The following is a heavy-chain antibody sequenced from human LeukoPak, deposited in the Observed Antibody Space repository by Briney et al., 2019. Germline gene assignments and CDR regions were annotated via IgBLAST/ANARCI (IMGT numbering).Heavy chain of an antibody. D-gene: IGHD7-27*01. J-gene: IGHJ4*02. Sequence: SQTLSLTCAISGDSVSSANTAWNWIRQSPSRGLEWLGRTHYRSKWYTDYAVSVRSRITINPDTSKNQFSLQLNSLTPEDTAVYYCARGWGFDFWGQGTLVTVSS. CDR1: GDSVSSANTA. V-gene: IGHV6-1*01. CDR2: THYRSKWYT. CDR3: ARGWGFDF.